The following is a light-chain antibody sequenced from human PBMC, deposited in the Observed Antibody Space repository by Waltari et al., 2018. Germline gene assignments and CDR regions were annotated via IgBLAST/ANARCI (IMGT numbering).Light chain of an antibody. CDR1: QIIGTF. Sequence: EIVLTQSPGTLSLSPGERVTLSCRASQIIGTFLAWYQQTPGQPPRLLIYGASIRAAGIPDRVSGSGSGTDFSLTISRLEPEDFAVYYCQHYVRLPVTFGQGTKVQIK. CDR2: GAS. V-gene: IGKV3-20*01. CDR3: QHYVRLPVT. J-gene: IGKJ1*01.